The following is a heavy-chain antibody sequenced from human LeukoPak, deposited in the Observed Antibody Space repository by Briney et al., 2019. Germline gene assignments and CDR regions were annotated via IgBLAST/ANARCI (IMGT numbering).Heavy chain of an antibody. CDR2: ISSSGSTI. V-gene: IGHV3-11*01. Sequence: GGSLRLSCAASGFTFSDYYMSWIRQAPGKGLEWVSYISSSGSTIYYADSVKGRFTISRDNTKNSLYLQMNSLRAEDTAVYYCAKGYYYDSSGPRVYFDYWGPGTLVTVSS. J-gene: IGHJ4*02. CDR3: AKGYYYDSSGPRVYFDY. D-gene: IGHD3-22*01. CDR1: GFTFSDYY.